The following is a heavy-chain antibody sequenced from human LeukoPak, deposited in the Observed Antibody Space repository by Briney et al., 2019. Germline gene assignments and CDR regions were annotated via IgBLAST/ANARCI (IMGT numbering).Heavy chain of an antibody. V-gene: IGHV3-48*01. Sequence: PGGSLRLSCAASGFTFSSYSMNWVRQAPGKGLEWVSYISSSSSTIYYADSVKGRFTISRDNAKNSLYLQMNSLRAEDTAVYYCAKSHDYGDYSGPDYWGQGTLVTVSS. D-gene: IGHD4-17*01. J-gene: IGHJ4*02. CDR3: AKSHDYGDYSGPDY. CDR2: ISSSSSTI. CDR1: GFTFSSYS.